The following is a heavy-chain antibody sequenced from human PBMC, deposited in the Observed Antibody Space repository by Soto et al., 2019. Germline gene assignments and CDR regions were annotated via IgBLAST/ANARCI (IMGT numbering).Heavy chain of an antibody. CDR1: GGTFSSYA. Sequence: QVQLVQSGAEVKKPGSSVKVSCKASGGTFSSYAISWVRQAPGQGLEWMGGIIPIFGTANYAQKFQGRVTIAPEKSRAAAYLGLSSLTSEAPAVYYCARDQDVSNSPGMDVWGQGTTVTVSS. J-gene: IGHJ6*02. CDR3: ARDQDVSNSPGMDV. CDR2: IIPIFGTA. V-gene: IGHV1-69*14. D-gene: IGHD4-4*01.